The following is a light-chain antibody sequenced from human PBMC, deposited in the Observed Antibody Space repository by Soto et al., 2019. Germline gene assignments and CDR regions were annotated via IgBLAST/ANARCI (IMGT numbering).Light chain of an antibody. Sequence: ELVLTQSPGTLSLSPGERATLSCRASQSVSSTNLVWYQLKPGQAPRLLIYGASSRATGIPDRFSGSGSEIDFTLIITRLEPEDFAVYYCQHYGNSVWTFGQGTKV. CDR1: QSVSSTN. CDR3: QHYGNSVWT. CDR2: GAS. J-gene: IGKJ1*01. V-gene: IGKV3-20*01.